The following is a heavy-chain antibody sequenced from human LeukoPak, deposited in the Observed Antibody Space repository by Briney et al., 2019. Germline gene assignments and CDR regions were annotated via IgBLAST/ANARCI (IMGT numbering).Heavy chain of an antibody. V-gene: IGHV3-53*01. J-gene: IGHJ2*01. D-gene: IGHD3-16*02. CDR1: GFTFSSYS. Sequence: GGSLRLSCAASGFTFSSYSMNWVRQAPGKGLEWVSVSYSGGSSYYADSVKGRFTISRDNSKNTLYLQMNSLRAEDTAVYFCAREEHYRRYFALWGRGTLVTVSS. CDR2: SYSGGSS. CDR3: AREEHYRRYFAL.